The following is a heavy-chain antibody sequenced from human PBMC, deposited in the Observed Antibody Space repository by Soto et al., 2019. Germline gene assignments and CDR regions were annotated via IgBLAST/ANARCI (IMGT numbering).Heavy chain of an antibody. CDR1: GGTFTNYT. D-gene: IGHD3-9*01. V-gene: IGHV1-69*06. CDR3: ARGIGLRYLDWPFEY. CDR2: IIPMFGTT. Sequence: QVQLVQSGAEVKKPGSSVKVSCKASGGTFTNYTISWVRQAPGQGLEWMGGIIPMFGTTNHAQKFQGRVTLNATTSTTTAHMELSSVRSKDTAVDYCARGIGLRYLDWPFEYWGQGTLVTVSS. J-gene: IGHJ4*02.